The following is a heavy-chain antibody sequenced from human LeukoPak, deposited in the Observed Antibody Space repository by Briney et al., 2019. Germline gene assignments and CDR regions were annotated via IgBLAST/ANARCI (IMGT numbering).Heavy chain of an antibody. CDR2: IYHSGST. V-gene: IGHV4-38-2*02. Sequence: SETLSLTCTVSGYSISSGYYWGWIRQPPGKGLEWIGSIYHSGSTYYNPSLKSRVTISVGTSKNQFSLKLSSVTAADTAVYYCARDLSGGNSGDYWGQGTLVTVSS. J-gene: IGHJ4*02. D-gene: IGHD4-23*01. CDR1: GYSISSGYY. CDR3: ARDLSGGNSGDY.